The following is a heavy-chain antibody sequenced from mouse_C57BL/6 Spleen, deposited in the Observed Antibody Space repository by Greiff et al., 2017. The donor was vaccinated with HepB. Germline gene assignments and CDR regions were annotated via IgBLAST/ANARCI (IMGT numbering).Heavy chain of an antibody. J-gene: IGHJ3*01. CDR2: IDPENGDT. CDR3: TTPSYYSAWFAY. V-gene: IGHV14-4*01. Sequence: EVQLQQSGAELVRPGASVKLSCTASGFNIKDDYMHWVKQRPEQGLEWIGWIDPENGDTEYASKFQGKATITADTSSNTAYLQLSSLPSEDTAVYYCTTPSYYSAWFAYWGQGTLVTVSA. D-gene: IGHD2-12*01. CDR1: GFNIKDDY.